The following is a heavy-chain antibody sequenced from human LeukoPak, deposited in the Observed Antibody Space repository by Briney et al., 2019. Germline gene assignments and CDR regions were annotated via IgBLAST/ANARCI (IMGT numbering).Heavy chain of an antibody. CDR3: AREGRYTAGFDY. D-gene: IGHD3-9*01. CDR2: IYYSGST. V-gene: IGHV4-59*01. Sequence: SETLSLTCTVSGGSISSYYWSWIRQPPGKGLEWIGYIYYSGSTNYNPSLKSRVTISVDTSKNQFSLKLSSVTAADTAVYYCAREGRYTAGFDYWGQGTLVTVSS. J-gene: IGHJ4*02. CDR1: GGSISSYY.